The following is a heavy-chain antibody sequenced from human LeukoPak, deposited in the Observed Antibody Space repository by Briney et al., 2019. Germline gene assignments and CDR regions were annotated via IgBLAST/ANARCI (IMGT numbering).Heavy chain of an antibody. D-gene: IGHD6-13*01. Sequence: SETLSLTCTVSGGSISSYYWSWIRQPPGKGLEWIGYIYYSGSTNYNPSLKSRVTISVDTSKNQFSLELSSVTAADTAVYYCARTTEAHSWRTRYYDYYMDVWGKGTTVTVSS. CDR1: GGSISSYY. CDR3: ARTTEAHSWRTRYYDYYMDV. J-gene: IGHJ6*03. CDR2: IYYSGST. V-gene: IGHV4-59*01.